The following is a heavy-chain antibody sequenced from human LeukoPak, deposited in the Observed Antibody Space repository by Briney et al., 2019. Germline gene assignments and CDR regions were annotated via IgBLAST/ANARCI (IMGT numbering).Heavy chain of an antibody. CDR3: ARRLPYSSSWYELTGYYFDY. Sequence: ASVKVSCKASGYTFTGYYMHWVRQAPGQGLEWMGWINPNSGGTNYTQKFQGRVTMTRDTSISTAYMELSRLRSDDTAVYYCARRLPYSSSWYELTGYYFDYWGQGTLVTVSS. D-gene: IGHD6-13*01. J-gene: IGHJ4*02. V-gene: IGHV1-2*02. CDR1: GYTFTGYY. CDR2: INPNSGGT.